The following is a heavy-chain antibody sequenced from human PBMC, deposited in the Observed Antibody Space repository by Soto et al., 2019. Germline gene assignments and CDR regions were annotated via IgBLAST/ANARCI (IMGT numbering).Heavy chain of an antibody. J-gene: IGHJ6*02. CDR3: AREQIVPATIYYYYGMDV. CDR2: IYYSGST. V-gene: IGHV4-59*01. CDR1: GGSISSYY. D-gene: IGHD2-2*01. Sequence: PSETLSLTCTVSGGSISSYYWSWIRQPPGKGLEWIGYIYYSGSTNYNPSLKSRVTISVDTSKNQFSLKLSSVTAADTAVYYCAREQIVPATIYYYYGMDVWGQGTTVTVSS.